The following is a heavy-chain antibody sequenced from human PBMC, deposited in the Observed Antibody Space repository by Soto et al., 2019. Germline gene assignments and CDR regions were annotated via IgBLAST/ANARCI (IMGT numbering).Heavy chain of an antibody. CDR2: IRNKANTYTT. Sequence: GGSLRLSCAASGFTFSDHYMDWVRQAPGKGLEWVGRIRNKANTYTTEYAASVKGRFTISRDDSKNSLYLQMNSLKTEDTAVYYCARWHCRGGRCYSHAFDFWGPGTVVTVSS. CDR3: ARWHCRGGRCYSHAFDF. CDR1: GFTFSDHY. J-gene: IGHJ3*01. D-gene: IGHD2-15*01. V-gene: IGHV3-72*01.